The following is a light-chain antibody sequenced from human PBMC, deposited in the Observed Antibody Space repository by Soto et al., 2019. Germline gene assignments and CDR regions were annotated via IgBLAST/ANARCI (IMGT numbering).Light chain of an antibody. CDR1: QSVSSC. J-gene: IGKJ2*01. CDR2: DAS. V-gene: IGKV3-11*01. CDR3: QQGGSSPRT. Sequence: DIVLTQSPATLSLSPGDRATLSCRASQSVSSCLAWYQQKPGQAPRLLIYDASNRATGIPARFSGSGSGTDFTLTISSLEPEDVAVYYCQQGGSSPRTFGQGTKLEIK.